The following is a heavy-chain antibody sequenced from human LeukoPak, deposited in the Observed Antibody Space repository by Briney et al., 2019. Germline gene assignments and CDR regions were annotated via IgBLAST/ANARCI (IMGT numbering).Heavy chain of an antibody. CDR3: ARERGRSYGSVPYYYYYMDV. CDR2: IHHSGST. CDR1: GGSLSGYY. J-gene: IGHJ6*03. D-gene: IGHD5-18*01. Sequence: SETLSLTCAVYGGSLSGYYWNWIRQPPGKGLEWIGEIHHSGSTNYNPSLKSRVTISVDTSKNQFSLKLSSVTAADTAVYYCARERGRSYGSVPYYYYYMDVWGKGTTVTVSS. V-gene: IGHV4-34*01.